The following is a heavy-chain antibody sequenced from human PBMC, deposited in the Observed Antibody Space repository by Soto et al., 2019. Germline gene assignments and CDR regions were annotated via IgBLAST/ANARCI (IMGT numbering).Heavy chain of an antibody. Sequence: EVQLVESGGGLVKPGGSLRLSCAASGFTFSSYSMNWVRQAPGKGLEWVSSISSSSSYIYYADSVKGRFTISRDNAKNSRYLQMNSLRAEDTAVYYCARDRGLNWFDPWGQGTLVTVSS. V-gene: IGHV3-21*01. CDR3: ARDRGLNWFDP. D-gene: IGHD3-16*01. CDR2: ISSSSSYI. CDR1: GFTFSSYS. J-gene: IGHJ5*02.